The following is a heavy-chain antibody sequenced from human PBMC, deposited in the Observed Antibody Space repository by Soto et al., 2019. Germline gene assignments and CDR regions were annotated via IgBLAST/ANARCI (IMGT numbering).Heavy chain of an antibody. CDR1: GGSISSYY. D-gene: IGHD5-18*01. CDR2: IYYSGST. V-gene: IGHV4-59*07. CDR3: ARGYSDTAMATFDY. J-gene: IGHJ4*02. Sequence: PSDTPSLTCTVSGGSISSYYWSWIRQTPGKGLEWIGYIYYSGSTNYNPSLKSRVTISVDTSKNQFPLKLSSVTAADTAVYYCARGYSDTAMATFDYWGQGTLVTVSS.